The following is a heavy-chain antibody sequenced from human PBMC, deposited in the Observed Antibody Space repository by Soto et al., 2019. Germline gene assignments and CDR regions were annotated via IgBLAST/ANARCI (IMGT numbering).Heavy chain of an antibody. CDR1: GGSFSGYY. D-gene: IGHD6-25*01. Sequence: PSETLSLTCAVYGGSFSGYYWSWIRQPPGKGLEWIGEINHSGSTNYNPSLKSRVTISVDTSKNQFSLKLSSVTAADTAVYYCARVARIAASYFDYWGQGTLVTVSS. J-gene: IGHJ4*02. CDR3: ARVARIAASYFDY. CDR2: INHSGST. V-gene: IGHV4-34*01.